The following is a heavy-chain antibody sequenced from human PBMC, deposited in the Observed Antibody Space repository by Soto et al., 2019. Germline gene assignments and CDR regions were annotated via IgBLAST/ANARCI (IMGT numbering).Heavy chain of an antibody. Sequence: SLRLSCDASGFPFSIFGMHWVRQAPGKGLEWVAVIWYDGSNKYYADSVKGRFTISRDNSNNTLHLGMNSLRAEYTAIYYCVRSHDHVGLDVWGQGTKVTVSS. CDR2: IWYDGSNK. CDR3: VRSHDHVGLDV. J-gene: IGHJ6*02. D-gene: IGHD3-3*01. V-gene: IGHV3-33*01. CDR1: GFPFSIFG.